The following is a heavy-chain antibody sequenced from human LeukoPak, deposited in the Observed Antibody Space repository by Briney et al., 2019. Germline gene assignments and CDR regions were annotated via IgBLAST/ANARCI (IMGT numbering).Heavy chain of an antibody. J-gene: IGHJ4*02. CDR3: ATMVTTIDY. CDR1: GASISSYY. D-gene: IGHD4-17*01. CDR2: VYYLGST. Sequence: SETLSLTCSVSGASISSYYWTRIRQPPGKGLEWIGYVYYLGSTNYNPSLESRVTISLDKSKNRFSLNLSSVTAADTAVYYCATMVTTIDYWGQGTLVTVSS. V-gene: IGHV4-59*01.